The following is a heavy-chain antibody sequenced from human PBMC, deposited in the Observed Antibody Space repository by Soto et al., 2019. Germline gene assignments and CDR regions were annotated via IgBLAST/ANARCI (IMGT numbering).Heavy chain of an antibody. CDR3: ARDLWGYCGTDCYPLDV. V-gene: IGHV4-59*01. J-gene: IGHJ6*02. CDR2: MYNTGST. D-gene: IGHD2-21*02. CDR1: GGSISGYY. Sequence: NPSETLSLTCTVSGGSISGYYWSWIRQPPGKGLEWIGYMYNTGSTVYNPSFKSRITISVDTSKNQFSLKLNSVTAADTSVYYFARDLWGYCGTDCYPLDVWGQGTTVTVSS.